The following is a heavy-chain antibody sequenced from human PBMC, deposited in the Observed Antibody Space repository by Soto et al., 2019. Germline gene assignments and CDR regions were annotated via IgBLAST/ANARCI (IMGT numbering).Heavy chain of an antibody. Sequence: QVQLEQFGAEVKKPGASVKVSCKASGYTFTSYGISWVRQAPGQGLEWMGWISAYNGKTNYAQNLQGRVTMTTDTSTSPAYMELRSLRSADTAVYYCARLTMAQDAFDIWGQGTMVTVSS. J-gene: IGHJ3*02. CDR2: ISAYNGKT. V-gene: IGHV1-18*01. CDR1: GYTFTSYG. D-gene: IGHD3-10*01. CDR3: ARLTMAQDAFDI.